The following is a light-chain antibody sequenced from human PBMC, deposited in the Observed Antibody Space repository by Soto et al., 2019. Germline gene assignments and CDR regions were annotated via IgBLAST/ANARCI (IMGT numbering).Light chain of an antibody. CDR1: QTITPTF. V-gene: IGKV3-20*01. J-gene: IGKJ4*01. CDR3: QQFGVSPT. Sequence: EIVLTQSPGTLSLSPGERATLSCRASQTITPTFLAWYQQTPGHAPRLLIYGASSRATDLPDRFSGSGSGTDFTLTISKLEPEDFAVYYCQQFGVSPTFGGGTKVEIK. CDR2: GAS.